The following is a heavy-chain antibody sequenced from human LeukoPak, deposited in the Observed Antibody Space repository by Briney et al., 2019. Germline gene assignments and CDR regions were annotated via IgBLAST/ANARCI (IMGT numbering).Heavy chain of an antibody. CDR3: AKKKGYCSGGSCSSFDY. CDR2: IRYDGSNK. V-gene: IGHV3-30*02. J-gene: IGHJ4*02. CDR1: GFTFSSYG. D-gene: IGHD2-15*01. Sequence: PGGSLRLSCAASGFTFSSYGMHWVRQAPGKGLEWVAFIRYDGSNKYYANSVKGRFTTSRDNSKNTLYLQMNSLRAEDTAVYYCAKKKGYCSGGSCSSFDYWGQGTLVTVSS.